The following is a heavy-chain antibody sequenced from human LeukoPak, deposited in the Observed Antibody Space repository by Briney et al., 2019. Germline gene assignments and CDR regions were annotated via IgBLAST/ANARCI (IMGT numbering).Heavy chain of an antibody. V-gene: IGHV1-69*05. D-gene: IGHD6-13*01. CDR2: IIPIFGTA. CDR1: GGTFSSYA. J-gene: IGHJ4*02. CDR3: ASNKDSSSWYYFDY. Sequence: SVKVSCKSSGGTFSSYAISWVRQAPGQGLEWMGGIIPIFGTANYAQKFQGRVTITTDESTSTAYMELSSLRSEDTAVYYCASNKDSSSWYYFDYWGQGTLVTVSS.